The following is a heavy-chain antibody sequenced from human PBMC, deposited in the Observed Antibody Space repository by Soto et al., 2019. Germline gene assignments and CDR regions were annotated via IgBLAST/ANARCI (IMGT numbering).Heavy chain of an antibody. J-gene: IGHJ4*02. D-gene: IGHD2-21*02. V-gene: IGHV3-33*01. CDR1: GFTFSSYG. CDR2: IWYDGSNK. CDR3: ARDPSTFCGGDCYSFDY. Sequence: GGSLRLSCAASGFTFSSYGMHWVRQAPGKGLEWVAVIWYDGSNKYYADSVKGRFTISRDNSKNTLYLQMNSLRAEDTAVYYCARDPSTFCGGDCYSFDYWGQGTLVTVSS.